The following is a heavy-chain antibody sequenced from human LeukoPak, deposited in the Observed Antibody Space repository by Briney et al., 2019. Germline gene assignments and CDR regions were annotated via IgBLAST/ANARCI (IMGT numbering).Heavy chain of an antibody. CDR2: IYYSGST. CDR1: GGSISSYY. Sequence: PSETLSLTCTVSGGSISSYYWSWIRQPPGKGLEWIGYIYYSGSTNYNPSLKSRVTISVDTSKNQFSLKLSSVTAADTAVYYCARGGRDGYFIDYWGQGTLVIVSS. D-gene: IGHD5-24*01. J-gene: IGHJ4*02. V-gene: IGHV4-59*01. CDR3: ARGGRDGYFIDY.